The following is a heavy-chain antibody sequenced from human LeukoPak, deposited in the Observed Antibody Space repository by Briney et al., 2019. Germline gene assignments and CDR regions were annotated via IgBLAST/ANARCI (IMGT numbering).Heavy chain of an antibody. V-gene: IGHV1-8*01. Sequence: ASVKVSCKASGYTFTSYDINWVRQATGQGLEWMGWMNPNSGNTGYAQKFQGRDTMTRNTSISTAYMELSSLRSEDTAVYYCARGCPERYCSGGSCPFFDYWGQGTLVTVSS. J-gene: IGHJ4*02. CDR1: GYTFTSYD. D-gene: IGHD2-15*01. CDR2: MNPNSGNT. CDR3: ARGCPERYCSGGSCPFFDY.